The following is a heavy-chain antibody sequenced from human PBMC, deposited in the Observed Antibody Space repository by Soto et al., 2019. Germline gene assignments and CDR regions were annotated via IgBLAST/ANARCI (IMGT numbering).Heavy chain of an antibody. CDR3: AKVPGVWYSSQYYYYYMDV. D-gene: IGHD6-13*01. J-gene: IGHJ6*03. CDR1: GFTFSSYG. Sequence: GGSLRLSCTASGFTFSSYGMHWVRQAPGKGLEWVAVISYDGSNKYYADSVKGRFTISRDNSKNTLYLQMNSLRAEDTAVYYCAKVPGVWYSSQYYYYYMDVWGKGTTVTVSS. V-gene: IGHV3-30*18. CDR2: ISYDGSNK.